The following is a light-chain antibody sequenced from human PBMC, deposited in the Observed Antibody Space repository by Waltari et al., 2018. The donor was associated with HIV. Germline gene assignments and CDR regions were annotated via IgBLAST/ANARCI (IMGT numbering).Light chain of an antibody. Sequence: SFELTQAPSVSVSPGQTARITCSGDALAKKYSYWYQQKPGQAPVVVIYKDTERHSGIPERFSGSSSGTTVTLTIRGVQAEDEADYFCQSADTSGTRVFGPGTKVTVL. V-gene: IGLV3-25*03. CDR1: ALAKKY. CDR2: KDT. J-gene: IGLJ1*01. CDR3: QSADTSGTRV.